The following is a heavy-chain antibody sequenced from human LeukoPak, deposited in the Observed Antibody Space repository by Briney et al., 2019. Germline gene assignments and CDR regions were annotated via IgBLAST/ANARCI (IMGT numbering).Heavy chain of an antibody. J-gene: IGHJ4*02. CDR1: GFTFSSYG. CDR3: AKVGYYRGSGSYYKSPLDY. Sequence: GGSLRLSCAASGFTFSSYGMSWVRQAPGKGLQWVSVFSDSADSTYYADSVKGRFTISRDNSKNTLYLQMNSLRAEDTAVYYCAKVGYYRGSGSYYKSPLDYWGQGTLVTVSS. V-gene: IGHV3-23*01. CDR2: FSDSADST. D-gene: IGHD3-10*01.